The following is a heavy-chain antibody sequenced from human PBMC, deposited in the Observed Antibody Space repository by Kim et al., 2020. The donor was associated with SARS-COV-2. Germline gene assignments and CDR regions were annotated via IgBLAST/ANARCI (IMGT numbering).Heavy chain of an antibody. Sequence: GGSLRLSCGFTMTNYAPHWVRQAPGKGLEWVAMIWDDGSEKFYADFVKGRFTVSRDNSNNTLYLTMDSLRAEDTAVYYCAKEPLSGHHAFDIWGQGTRVTVSS. V-gene: IGHV3-33*06. J-gene: IGHJ3*02. CDR3: AKEPLSGHHAFDI. D-gene: IGHD3-3*01. CDR2: IWDDGSEK. CDR1: FTMTNYA.